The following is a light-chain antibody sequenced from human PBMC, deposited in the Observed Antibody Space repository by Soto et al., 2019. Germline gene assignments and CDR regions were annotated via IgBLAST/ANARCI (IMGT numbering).Light chain of an antibody. CDR3: QQHSHWPPWT. Sequence: EIVLTQSPATLSFSPVEIATLSCSSSQSVSSYLAWYQQKPGQAPRLLIYDASNRATDIPARFSGSGSGTDFTLTISNLEPEDFAVYYCQQHSHWPPWTFGQGTKVDIK. V-gene: IGKV3-11*01. J-gene: IGKJ1*01. CDR2: DAS. CDR1: QSVSSY.